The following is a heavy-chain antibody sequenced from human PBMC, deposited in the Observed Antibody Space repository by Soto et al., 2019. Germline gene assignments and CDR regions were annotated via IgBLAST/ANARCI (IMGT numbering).Heavy chain of an antibody. J-gene: IGHJ4*02. V-gene: IGHV5-51*01. D-gene: IGHD2-2*01. Sequence: GESLKISCKGSGYSFTSYWICWVRQMPWKGLECMGIIYPGDSDTRYSPSFQGQVTISADKSISTVYLQWSSLRASDTAMYYCARLDISIVVVPAAPPDYWGQGTLVTVSS. CDR2: IYPGDSDT. CDR3: ARLDISIVVVPAAPPDY. CDR1: GYSFTSYW.